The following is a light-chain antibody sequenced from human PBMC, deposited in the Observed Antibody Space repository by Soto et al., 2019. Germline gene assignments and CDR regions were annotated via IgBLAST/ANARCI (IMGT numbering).Light chain of an antibody. J-gene: IGKJ2*01. CDR3: QQCAFSPRT. CDR1: QSVTNNY. Sequence: EMVLTQSPDTLSLSPGESGTLSCRASQSVTNNYLAWYQQKPGQAPRLLIYDASSRATGIPDRFSGNGSGTDFTLTISRLEPEDFAVYSCQQCAFSPRTFGQGTRLEIK. V-gene: IGKV3-20*01. CDR2: DAS.